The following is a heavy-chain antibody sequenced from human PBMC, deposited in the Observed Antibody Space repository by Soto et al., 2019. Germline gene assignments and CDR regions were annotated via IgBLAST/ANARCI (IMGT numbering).Heavy chain of an antibody. CDR2: IYYSGST. D-gene: IGHD3-10*01. CDR3: ARSYYGSGRGAFDI. CDR1: GGSVSSGSYY. V-gene: IGHV4-61*01. Sequence: SETLSLTCTVSGGSVSSGSYYWSWIRQPPGKGLEWIGYIYYSGSTNYNPSLKSRVTISVDTSKNQFSLKLSSVTAADTAVYYCARSYYGSGRGAFDIWGQGTMVTVSS. J-gene: IGHJ3*02.